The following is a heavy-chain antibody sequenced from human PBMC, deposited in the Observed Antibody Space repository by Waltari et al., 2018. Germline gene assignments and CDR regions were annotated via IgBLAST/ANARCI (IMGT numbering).Heavy chain of an antibody. CDR3: ARLLSMVRGVHSGAFDI. J-gene: IGHJ3*02. CDR2: IYSGGST. Sequence: EVQLVESGGGLIQPGGSLRLSCAASGFTVSSNYMSWVRQAPGKGLEWVSVIYSGGSTYYADSVKGRFTISSDNSKNTLYLQMNSLRAEDTAVYYCARLLSMVRGVHSGAFDIWGQGTMVTVSS. D-gene: IGHD3-10*01. V-gene: IGHV3-53*01. CDR1: GFTVSSNY.